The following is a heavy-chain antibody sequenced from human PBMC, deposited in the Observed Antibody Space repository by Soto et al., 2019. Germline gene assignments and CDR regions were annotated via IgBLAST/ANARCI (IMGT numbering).Heavy chain of an antibody. CDR3: ARGEQWLHEYSAAFDR. J-gene: IGHJ4*02. V-gene: IGHV3-33*01. Sequence: PWGSLRLSCAASGFNFSRYGMHWFRQAPGKGLEWVSVIWYYGDSKFYAESVTGRFIISRDNSKSTMYLQMTSLRVDDTAVYYCARGEQWLHEYSAAFDRWGQGTLVTVSS. CDR1: GFNFSRYG. CDR2: IWYYGDSK. D-gene: IGHD5-18*01.